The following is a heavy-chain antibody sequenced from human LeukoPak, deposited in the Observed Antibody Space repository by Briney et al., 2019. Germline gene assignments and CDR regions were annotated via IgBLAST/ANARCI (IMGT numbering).Heavy chain of an antibody. Sequence: GASVKVSCKASGYTFTSYGISWVRQAPGQGLEWMGTINPSDGSTRYAQKFQGRVTMTRDTSTSTVYMELSRLRSEDTAVYYCAREEMYCSGGRCYLGRVYYYYGMDVWGQGTTVTVSS. CDR2: INPSDGST. CDR1: GYTFTSYG. D-gene: IGHD2-15*01. CDR3: AREEMYCSGGRCYLGRVYYYYGMDV. V-gene: IGHV1-46*01. J-gene: IGHJ6*02.